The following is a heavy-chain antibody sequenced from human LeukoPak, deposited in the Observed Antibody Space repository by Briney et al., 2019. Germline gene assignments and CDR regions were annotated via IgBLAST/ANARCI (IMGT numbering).Heavy chain of an antibody. J-gene: IGHJ5*01. V-gene: IGHV3-48*01. CDR3: ARVLPYDHINRFHR. D-gene: IGHD1-14*01. Sequence: GGSLRLSCAASGFTFSTYSMNWVRQAPGKGLEWVSYISSSTSTIYYADSVKGRFTISRDNAKNSLYLQMNSLRAEDTAVYYCARVLPYDHINRFHRWGQGTLVTVSS. CDR1: GFTFSTYS. CDR2: ISSSTSTI.